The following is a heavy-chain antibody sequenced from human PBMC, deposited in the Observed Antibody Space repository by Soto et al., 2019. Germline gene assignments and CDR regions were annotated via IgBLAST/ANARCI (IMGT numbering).Heavy chain of an antibody. CDR2: ISSSSSSI. J-gene: IGHJ3*02. CDR3: ARDPTGLGVEAFDI. D-gene: IGHD3-10*01. CDR1: GFTFSSYS. Sequence: GGSLRLSCAASGFTFSSYSMNWVRQAPGKGLEWVTYISSSSSSIYYADSVKGRFTITSDNAENSLDLQMNSVRDEDTAVYYIARDPTGLGVEAFDIWGQGTMVTVS. V-gene: IGHV3-48*02.